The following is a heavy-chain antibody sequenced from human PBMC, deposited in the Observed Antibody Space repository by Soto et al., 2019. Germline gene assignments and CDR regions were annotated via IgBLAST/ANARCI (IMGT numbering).Heavy chain of an antibody. Sequence: GGSLRLTCAASGFTFSDYYMSWIRQAPGKGLERVSYISSSGSTIYYADSVKGRFTISRDNAKNSLYLQMNSLRAEDTAVYYCARDQASYGMDVWGQGTTVTVSS. CDR2: ISSSGSTI. CDR3: ARDQASYGMDV. CDR1: GFTFSDYY. V-gene: IGHV3-11*01. J-gene: IGHJ6*02.